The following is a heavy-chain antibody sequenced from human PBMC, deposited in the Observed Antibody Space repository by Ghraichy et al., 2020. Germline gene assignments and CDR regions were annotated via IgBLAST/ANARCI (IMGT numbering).Heavy chain of an antibody. J-gene: IGHJ6*02. V-gene: IGHV3-74*01. CDR3: ARKSIAVAGKRGAYYYYYGMDV. D-gene: IGHD6-19*01. CDR1: GFTFSSYW. CDR2: INSDGSST. Sequence: GGSLRLSCAASGFTFSSYWMHWVRQAPGKGLVWVSRINSDGSSTSYADSVKGRFTISRDNAKNTLYLQMNSLRAEDTAVYYCARKSIAVAGKRGAYYYYYGMDVWGQGTTVTVSS.